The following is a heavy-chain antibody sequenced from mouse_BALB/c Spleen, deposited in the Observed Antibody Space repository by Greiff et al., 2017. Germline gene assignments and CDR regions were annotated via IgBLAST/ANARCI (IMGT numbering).Heavy chain of an antibody. CDR3: ARDYYGSLHFDY. Sequence: EVKVVESGGGLVQPGGSRKLSCAASGFTFSSFGMHWVRQAPEKGLEWVAYISSGSSTIYYADTVKGRFTISRDNPKNTLFLQMTSLRSEDTAMYYCARDYYGSLHFDYWGQGTTLTVSS. J-gene: IGHJ2*01. V-gene: IGHV5-17*02. CDR1: GFTFSSFG. CDR2: ISSGSSTI. D-gene: IGHD1-1*01.